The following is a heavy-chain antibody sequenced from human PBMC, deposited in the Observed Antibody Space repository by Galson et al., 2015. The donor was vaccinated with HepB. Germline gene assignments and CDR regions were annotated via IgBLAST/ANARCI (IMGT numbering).Heavy chain of an antibody. V-gene: IGHV3-33*01. CDR2: IWYDGSNK. CDR1: GFTFSDYG. CDR3: AREGMTAVTNFDY. Sequence: LRLSCAASGFTFSDYGMHWVRQAPGKGLEWLAVIWYDGSNKYYADSLKGRLTISRDNSKNTLYLQMNSLRAEATAVYYCAREGMTAVTNFDYWGQGTLVTVSS. J-gene: IGHJ4*02. D-gene: IGHD4-17*01.